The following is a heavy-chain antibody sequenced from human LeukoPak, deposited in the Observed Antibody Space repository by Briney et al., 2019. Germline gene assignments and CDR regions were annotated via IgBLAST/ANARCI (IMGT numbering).Heavy chain of an antibody. V-gene: IGHV3-53*01. CDR2: IYSDGRT. CDR3: AKAPRFGDHATEYYYYYMHV. D-gene: IGHD3-16*01. J-gene: IGHJ6*03. CDR1: GFTVSNKY. Sequence: GGSLRLSCAASGFTVSNKYMTWVRQAPGKGLEWVSLIYSDGRTYYADSVKGRFTISRDNSKNTLYLQMNSLRVEDTAVYYCAKAPRFGDHATEYYYYYMHVWGKGTTVTVSS.